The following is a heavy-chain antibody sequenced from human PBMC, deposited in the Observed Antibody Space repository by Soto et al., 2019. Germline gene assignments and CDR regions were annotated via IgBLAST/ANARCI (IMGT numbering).Heavy chain of an antibody. J-gene: IGHJ6*02. Sequence: GSLRLSCAASGIIFSNYWMHWVRQAPGKGLVWVSRVSSDGRSTSYAASVKGRFTISRDNAKNTLYLQMNSLRGEDTAVYYCARAGAGYYGMDVWGQGTTVTVSS. CDR1: GIIFSNYW. V-gene: IGHV3-74*01. CDR3: ARAGAGYYGMDV. CDR2: VSSDGRST. D-gene: IGHD6-19*01.